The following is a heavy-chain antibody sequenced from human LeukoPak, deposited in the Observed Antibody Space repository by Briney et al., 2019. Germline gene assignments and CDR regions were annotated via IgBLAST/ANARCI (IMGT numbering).Heavy chain of an antibody. D-gene: IGHD1-1*01. J-gene: IGHJ4*02. CDR3: AKEEVPNDY. CDR2: ISISGGTA. Sequence: GGSLRLSCAASGFTFSNSAMSWVRQAPGKGLEWVSGISISGGTAYYAASVKGRFTISRDNSKNTVYLQLNSLRAEDTAVYYCAKEEVPNDYWGQGTLVTVSS. V-gene: IGHV3-23*01. CDR1: GFTFSNSA.